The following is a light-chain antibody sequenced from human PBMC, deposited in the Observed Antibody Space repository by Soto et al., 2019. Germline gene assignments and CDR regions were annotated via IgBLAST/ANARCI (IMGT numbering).Light chain of an antibody. J-gene: IGKJ2*01. Sequence: EIVMTQSPATLSVSPGERATISCRASQSISTELAWYQQKPGQPPRLLIYSASTWATGVPARFTGSGSGSEFTLTISGLQSEDFAVYYCQQGNNWPLTFGQGTRLEI. CDR2: SAS. CDR1: QSISTE. CDR3: QQGNNWPLT. V-gene: IGKV3-15*01.